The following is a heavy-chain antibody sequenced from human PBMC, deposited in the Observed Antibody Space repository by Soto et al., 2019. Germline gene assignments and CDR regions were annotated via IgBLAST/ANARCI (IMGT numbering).Heavy chain of an antibody. V-gene: IGHV3-30-3*01. D-gene: IGHD2-2*02. J-gene: IGHJ4*02. Sequence: QVQLVESGGGVVQPGRSLRLSCAASGFTYSTYTMHWVRQAPGKGLEWVAVISYDGNNKFYADSVKGRFTISRDSTKQTLYLQMNSLRPADSAMYYCARDGVCSTEYTADEGTYFDYWGQGALVTVSS. CDR3: ARDGVCSTEYTADEGTYFDY. CDR2: ISYDGNNK. CDR1: GFTYSTYT.